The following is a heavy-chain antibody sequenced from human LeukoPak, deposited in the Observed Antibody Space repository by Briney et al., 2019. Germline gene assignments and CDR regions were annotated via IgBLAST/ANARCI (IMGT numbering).Heavy chain of an antibody. D-gene: IGHD3-22*01. V-gene: IGHV3-64*04. Sequence: PGGSLRLSCAASGFTFSSYAMHGVRQAPGKGLEYVSAISSNGGSTYYANSVKGRFTISRDNSKNTLYLQMNSLRTEDTAVYYCARDGNYYDSSYFDSWGQGTLVTVSS. CDR3: ARDGNYYDSSYFDS. CDR1: GFTFSSYA. J-gene: IGHJ4*02. CDR2: ISSNGGST.